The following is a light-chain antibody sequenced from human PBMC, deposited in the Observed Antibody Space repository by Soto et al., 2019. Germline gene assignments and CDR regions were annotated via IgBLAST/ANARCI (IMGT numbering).Light chain of an antibody. CDR3: QHSSNWPPT. Sequence: EMVMTQSPATLSVSPGERVTLSCRASESVHRNLAWYQQKPGQGPSLLIYYASTRATGVPDRFTGSGSGTEFTLTISRLQSEDFGVYHCQHSSNWPPTFGPGTKVEIK. V-gene: IGKV3-15*01. CDR2: YAS. J-gene: IGKJ3*01. CDR1: ESVHRN.